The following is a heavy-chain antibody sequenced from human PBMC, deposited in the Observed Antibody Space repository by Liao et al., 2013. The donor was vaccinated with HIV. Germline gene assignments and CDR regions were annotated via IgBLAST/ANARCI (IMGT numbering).Heavy chain of an antibody. Sequence: QVQLQQWGAGLLKPSETLSLTCAVYGGSFSGYYWSWIRQPPGKGLEWIGEINHSGSTNYNPSLKSRVTISVDTSKNQFSLKLSSVTAADTAVYYCARKGSGQIRGGYYFDYWGQGTLVTVSS. D-gene: IGHD2-15*01. V-gene: IGHV4-34*01. CDR3: ARKGSGQIRGGYYFDY. CDR1: GGSFSGYY. J-gene: IGHJ4*02. CDR2: INHSGST.